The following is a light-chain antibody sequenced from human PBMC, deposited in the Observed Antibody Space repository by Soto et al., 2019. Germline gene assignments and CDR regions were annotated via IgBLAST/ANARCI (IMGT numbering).Light chain of an antibody. V-gene: IGKV1-9*01. CDR1: QGISSY. J-gene: IGKJ4*01. CDR3: QQLNGYLALT. CDR2: DAS. Sequence: DIQLTQSPSLLSASVGDRVTITCRASQGISSYLAWYQQKPGKAPKLLIYDASTLERGVPSRFSGSGSGTEFTLTISSLQPEDFATYYCQQLNGYLALTFGGGTTVAIK.